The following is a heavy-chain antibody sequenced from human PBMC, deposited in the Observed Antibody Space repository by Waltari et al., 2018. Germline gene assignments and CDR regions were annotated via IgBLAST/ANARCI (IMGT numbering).Heavy chain of an antibody. J-gene: IGHJ4*02. Sequence: QLQLQESGPGLVKPSETLSLTCTVSGGSISSSSYYWGWIRQPPGKGLEWIGSIYYSGSTYYNPSLKSRVTISVDTSKNQFSLKLSSVTAADTAVYYCARRDRRDGYNYFDYWGQGTLVTVSS. D-gene: IGHD5-12*01. CDR3: ARRDRRDGYNYFDY. CDR2: IYYSGST. V-gene: IGHV4-39*01. CDR1: GGSISSSSYY.